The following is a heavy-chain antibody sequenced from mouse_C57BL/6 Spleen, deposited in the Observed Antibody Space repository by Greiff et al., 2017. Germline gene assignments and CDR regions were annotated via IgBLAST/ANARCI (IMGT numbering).Heavy chain of an antibody. J-gene: IGHJ2*01. CDR1: GFTFSDYY. D-gene: IGHD4-1*01. CDR2: INYDGSST. Sequence: EVKVVESEGGLVQPGSSMKLSCTASGFTFSDYYMAWVRQVPEKGLEWVANINYDGSSTYYLDSLKSRFIISRDNAKNILYLQMSSLKSEDTATYYCARVSGTRYYFDYWGQGTTLTVSS. V-gene: IGHV5-16*01. CDR3: ARVSGTRYYFDY.